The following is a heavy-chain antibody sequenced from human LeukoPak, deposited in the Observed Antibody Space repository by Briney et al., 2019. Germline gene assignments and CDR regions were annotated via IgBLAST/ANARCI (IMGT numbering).Heavy chain of an antibody. D-gene: IGHD3-16*01. J-gene: IGHJ4*02. CDR2: INPNSGGT. V-gene: IGHV1-2*06. CDR1: GGTFISYA. Sequence: GASVKVSCKASGGTFISYAFSWVRQAPGQGLEWMGRINPNSGGTNYAQKFQGRVTMTRETSISTAYMEMSRLRYDDTAVYYCERRSRGSGPYFDYWGQGTLVTVSS. CDR3: ERRSRGSGPYFDY.